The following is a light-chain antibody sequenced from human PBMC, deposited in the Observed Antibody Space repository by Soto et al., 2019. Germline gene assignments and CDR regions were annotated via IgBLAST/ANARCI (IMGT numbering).Light chain of an antibody. V-gene: IGLV2-14*01. J-gene: IGLJ1*01. CDR2: DIN. CDR1: SSDVGGYNY. Sequence: QSVLTQPASVSGSPGQSITISCTGTSSDVGGYNYVSWYQQHPGKATKLMIYDINNRPSGVSNRFSGSKSGNTASLIISGLQAEDEADYYCCSYRSSSTYVFGTGTKVTVL. CDR3: CSYRSSSTYV.